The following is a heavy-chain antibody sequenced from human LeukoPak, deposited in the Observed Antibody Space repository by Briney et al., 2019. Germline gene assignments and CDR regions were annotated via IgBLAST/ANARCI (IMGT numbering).Heavy chain of an antibody. D-gene: IGHD3-22*01. J-gene: IGHJ4*02. CDR1: GYTLTELS. CDR2: FDPEDGET. Sequence: ASVKVSCKVSGYTLTELSMHWVRQAPGKGLEWMGGFDPEDGETIYAQKFQGRVTMTEDTSTDTAYMELSSLRSEDTAVYYCATSGALETYYDSRAIDLYYFDYWGQGTLVTVSS. CDR3: ATSGALETYYDSRAIDLYYFDY. V-gene: IGHV1-24*01.